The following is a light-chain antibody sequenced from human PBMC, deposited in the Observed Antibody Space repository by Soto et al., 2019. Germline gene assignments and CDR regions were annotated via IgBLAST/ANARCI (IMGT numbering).Light chain of an antibody. CDR3: QQYNRYAVT. J-gene: IGKJ1*01. V-gene: IGKV1-5*01. CDR2: DAS. Sequence: DIPVTHSPSTMFAFAGRKRNINCRASQSASPFLAWYQQKPGQAPKLLIYDASTLQSGVPSRFSASGSWTEFALTSSGLQPDDFAVYYCQQYNRYAVTFGQGTKVDIK. CDR1: QSASPF.